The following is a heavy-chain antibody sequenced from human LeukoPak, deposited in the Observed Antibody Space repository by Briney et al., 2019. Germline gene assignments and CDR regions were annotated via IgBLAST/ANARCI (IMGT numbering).Heavy chain of an antibody. D-gene: IGHD6-19*01. CDR2: INPNSGGT. V-gene: IGHV1-2*02. J-gene: IGHJ5*01. Sequence: ASVKVSCKASGYTFTGYYMHWVRQAPGQGLEWMGWINPNSGGTNYAQKFQGRLTMTEDTSTDTAYMELSSLRSEDTAVYYCATGIGSVVSRSGYDSWGQGTLVTVSS. CDR1: GYTFTGYY. CDR3: ATGIGSVVSRSGYDS.